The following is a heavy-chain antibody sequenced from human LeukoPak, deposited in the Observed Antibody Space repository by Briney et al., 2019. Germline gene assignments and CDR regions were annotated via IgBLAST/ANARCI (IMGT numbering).Heavy chain of an antibody. CDR3: ARDLSISSGWFNYFDY. J-gene: IGHJ4*02. CDR1: GFTFSSYW. D-gene: IGHD6-19*01. CDR2: IKQDGSEK. Sequence: GGSLRLSCAASGFTFSSYWMSWVRQAPGKGLEWVANIKQDGSEKYYVDSVKGRFTISRDNAKNSLYLQMNSLRAEDTAVYYCARDLSISSGWFNYFDYWGQGTLVTVSS. V-gene: IGHV3-7*01.